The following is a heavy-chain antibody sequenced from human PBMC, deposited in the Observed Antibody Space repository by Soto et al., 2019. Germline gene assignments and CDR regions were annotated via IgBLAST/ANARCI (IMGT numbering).Heavy chain of an antibody. Sequence: QVQLVESGGGVVQPGRSLILSCAASGFTFSNYAMNWVRQAPGKGLEWVALISYDGSDKYYADYVKGRFTISRDNFKKTLYLQMNSLRAEDTAVFYCARLLWYSNYGGNYYFDLWGRGTLVTVSS. CDR1: GFTFSNYA. CDR3: ARLLWYSNYGGNYYFDL. D-gene: IGHD4-4*01. V-gene: IGHV3-30-3*01. J-gene: IGHJ2*01. CDR2: ISYDGSDK.